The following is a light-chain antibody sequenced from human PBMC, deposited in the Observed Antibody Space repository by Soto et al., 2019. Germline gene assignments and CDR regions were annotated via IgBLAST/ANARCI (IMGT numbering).Light chain of an antibody. J-gene: IGLJ1*01. V-gene: IGLV2-14*03. CDR2: DVS. CDR3: SSYTSGGNYV. Sequence: QSVLTQPASVSGSPGQSITISCTGTSSDVAAYNYVSWYQQHPGKAPKLMVYDVSNRPSGVSNRISGSKSGNTASLTISGLQAEDEADYYCSSYTSGGNYVFGTGTKVTVL. CDR1: SSDVAAYNY.